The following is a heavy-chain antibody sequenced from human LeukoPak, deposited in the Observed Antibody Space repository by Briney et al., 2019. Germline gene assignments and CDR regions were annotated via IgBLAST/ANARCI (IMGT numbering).Heavy chain of an antibody. Sequence: TGGSLRLSCAASGFTFSSYGMHWVRQAPGKGLEWVAFIRYDGSNKYYADSVKGRFTISRDNSKNTLYLQMNSLRAEDTAVYYCASRYQGWFDPWGQGTLVTVSS. V-gene: IGHV3-30*02. CDR1: GFTFSSYG. CDR3: ASRYQGWFDP. J-gene: IGHJ5*02. CDR2: IRYDGSNK. D-gene: IGHD2-2*01.